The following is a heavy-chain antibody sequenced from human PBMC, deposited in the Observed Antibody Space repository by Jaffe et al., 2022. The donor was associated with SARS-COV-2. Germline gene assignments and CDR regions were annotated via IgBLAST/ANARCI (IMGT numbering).Heavy chain of an antibody. CDR3: ARGGLRLAELRDWFDP. CDR1: GDTFTLYY. J-gene: IGHJ5*02. D-gene: IGHD3-16*01. V-gene: IGHV1-46*04. CDR2: INPSGGST. Sequence: QVQLVQSGAEVKKPGASVKISCKASGDTFTLYYMHWVRQAPGQGLEWMGVINPSGGSTAYAQKLQGRVTMTRDTSTSTLYMELSGLRSEDTAVYYCARGGLRLAELRDWFDPWGQGTLVTV.